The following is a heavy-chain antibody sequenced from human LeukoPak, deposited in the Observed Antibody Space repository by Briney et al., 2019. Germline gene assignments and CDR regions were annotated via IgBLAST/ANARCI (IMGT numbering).Heavy chain of an antibody. CDR2: IYTSGST. CDR3: ARADGYSGSYYDYYYYYMDV. CDR1: GGSISSGSYY. Sequence: SQTLSLTCTVSGGSISSGSYYWSWIRQPAGKGLEWIGRIYTSGSTNYNPSLKSRVTISVDTSKNQFSLELSSVTAADTAVYYCARADGYSGSYYDYYYYYMDVWGKGTTVTVSS. J-gene: IGHJ6*03. D-gene: IGHD1-26*01. V-gene: IGHV4-61*02.